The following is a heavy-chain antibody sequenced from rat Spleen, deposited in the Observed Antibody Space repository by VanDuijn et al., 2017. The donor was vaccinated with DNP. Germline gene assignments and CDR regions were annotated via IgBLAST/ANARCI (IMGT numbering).Heavy chain of an antibody. CDR1: GFTFSNYG. D-gene: IGHD1-12*03. CDR3: AREGDYYDGYGDALDA. J-gene: IGHJ4*01. CDR2: ITSNGGNT. V-gene: IGHV5S13*01. Sequence: EVQLVGSGGGLVQSGRSLKLSCAASGFTFSNYGMAWVRQVPGKGLEWLASITSNGGNTYYLDSVKGRFTISRDNAKDTLYLQMNSLRSEDTATYYCAREGDYYDGYGDALDAWGQGTSVTVSS.